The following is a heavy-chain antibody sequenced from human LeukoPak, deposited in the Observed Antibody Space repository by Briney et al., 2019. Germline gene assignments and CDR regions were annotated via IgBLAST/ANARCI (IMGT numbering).Heavy chain of an antibody. CDR3: AKEQRIRHCSEGVCMEGYYFDY. CDR1: GFNFNMFA. V-gene: IGHV3-23*01. J-gene: IGHJ4*02. D-gene: IGHD2-8*01. Sequence: GGSLRLSCTGSGFNFNMFAVNWVRQTPGQGLEWVSGLSRGGATNYADSVKGRFTISRDYSKNMVFLQMDSLRPEDTAVYYCAKEQRIRHCSEGVCMEGYYFDYWGQGSLVTVSS. CDR2: LSRGGAT.